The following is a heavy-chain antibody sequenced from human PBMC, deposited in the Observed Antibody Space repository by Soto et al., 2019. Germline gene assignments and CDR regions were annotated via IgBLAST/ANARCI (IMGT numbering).Heavy chain of an antibody. Sequence: GXTQVTPTQTLTXNCTFCGFSLSTSGMCVIWIRQPPVKALEWLALIDLDDDKYYITSPKTSLTISKDTSKNQVVPTMTNMDPLDTATYYCERRNSKPDSSGYSDYFDYWGQGTLVTVSS. CDR3: ERRNSKPDSSGYSDYFDY. V-gene: IGHV2-70*01. CDR2: IDLDDDK. J-gene: IGHJ4*02. CDR1: GFSLSTSGMC. D-gene: IGHD3-22*01.